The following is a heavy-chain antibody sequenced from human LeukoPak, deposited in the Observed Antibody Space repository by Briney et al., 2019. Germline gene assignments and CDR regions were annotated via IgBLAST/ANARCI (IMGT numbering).Heavy chain of an antibody. D-gene: IGHD3-22*01. Sequence: ASVKVSCKASGYTFTSYYMHWVRQAPGQGLEWMGIINPSGGSTSYAQKFQGRVTMTRNTSISTAYMELSSLRSEDTAVYYCAAEPYYYDSSGYLMDVWGQGTTVTVSS. CDR2: INPSGGST. V-gene: IGHV1-46*01. CDR3: AAEPYYYDSSGYLMDV. CDR1: GYTFTSYY. J-gene: IGHJ6*02.